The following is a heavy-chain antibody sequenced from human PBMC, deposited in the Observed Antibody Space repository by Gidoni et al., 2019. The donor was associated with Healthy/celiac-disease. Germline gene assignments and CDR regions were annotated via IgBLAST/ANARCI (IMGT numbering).Heavy chain of an antibody. Sequence: EVQLLESGGGLVQPGGSLRLSCAASGFTFSSYAMSWVRPAPGKGLGWVSAISGSGGSTYYADSVKGRFTISRYNSKNTLYLQMNSLRAEDTAVYYCAKVRGYCSSTSCSPYYYYYGMDVWGQGTTVTVSS. CDR2: ISGSGGST. V-gene: IGHV3-23*01. D-gene: IGHD2-2*01. J-gene: IGHJ6*02. CDR1: GFTFSSYA. CDR3: AKVRGYCSSTSCSPYYYYYGMDV.